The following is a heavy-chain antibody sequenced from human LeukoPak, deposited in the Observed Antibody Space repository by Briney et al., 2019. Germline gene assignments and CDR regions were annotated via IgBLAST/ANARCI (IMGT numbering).Heavy chain of an antibody. CDR1: GGSISSSSYY. J-gene: IGHJ4*02. D-gene: IGHD2-15*01. V-gene: IGHV4-39*02. Sequence: ASETLSLTCTVSGGSISSSSYYWGWIRQPPGKGLEWIGSIYYSGSTYYNPSLKSRVTISVDTSKNQFSLKLSSVTAADTAVYYCARDGGATKDKYYFDYWGQGTLVTVSS. CDR3: ARDGGATKDKYYFDY. CDR2: IYYSGST.